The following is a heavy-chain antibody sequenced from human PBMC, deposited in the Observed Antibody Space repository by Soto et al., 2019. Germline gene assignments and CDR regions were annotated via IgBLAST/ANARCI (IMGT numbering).Heavy chain of an antibody. CDR2: INHTGST. CDR3: ARRRAMTLWFDP. J-gene: IGHJ5*02. V-gene: IGHV4-34*01. Sequence: SETLSLTCAVYGGSFRGYSWTWIRQPPGKGLEWIGEINHTGSTNYNPSLKSRVTISVDTSKNQFSLKVSSVTAADTAVYYCARRRAMTLWFDPWGQGTLVTVSS. CDR1: GGSFRGYS. D-gene: IGHD2-21*02.